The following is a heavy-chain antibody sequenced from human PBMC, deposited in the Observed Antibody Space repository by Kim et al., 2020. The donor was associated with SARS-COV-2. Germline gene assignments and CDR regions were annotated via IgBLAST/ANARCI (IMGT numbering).Heavy chain of an antibody. D-gene: IGHD3-22*01. CDR1: TGSISSGGYY. Sequence: SETLSLTCTVSTGSISSGGYYWNWIRQHPGKGLEWIGYIYYSGSTYYNPSLKSRITISVDTSKNQFSLKLSSVTAADTAVYFCARGNYYDSSGYPTTAHFDYWGQGTLVTVSS. V-gene: IGHV4-31*03. CDR2: IYYSGST. J-gene: IGHJ4*02. CDR3: ARGNYYDSSGYPTTAHFDY.